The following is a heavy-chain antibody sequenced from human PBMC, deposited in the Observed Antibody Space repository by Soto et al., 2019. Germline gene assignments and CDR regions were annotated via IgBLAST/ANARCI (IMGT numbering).Heavy chain of an antibody. D-gene: IGHD6-13*01. CDR1: GLTFSSYG. CDR3: AKDDVTAAGSSWFDP. CDR2: TSYDGSNK. Sequence: QVQLVESGGGVVQPGKSLRLSCAASGLTFSSYGMHWVRQAPGKGLEWVAVTSYDGSNKYYADSVKGRFTISRDNSKSTLYLQMNSLRAEDTALYYCAKDDVTAAGSSWFDPWGQGTLVTVSS. V-gene: IGHV3-30*18. J-gene: IGHJ5*02.